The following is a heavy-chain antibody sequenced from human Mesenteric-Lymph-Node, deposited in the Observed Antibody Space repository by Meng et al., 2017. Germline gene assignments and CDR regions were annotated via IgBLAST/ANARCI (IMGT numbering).Heavy chain of an antibody. J-gene: IGHJ5*02. CDR1: GGSISTSGYY. CDR3: VRSSGWVKTGFDP. D-gene: IGHD6-19*01. V-gene: IGHV4-39*01. CDR2: IGHSGFT. Sequence: QVQWQESGSGLVKPSQTLSLTCAVSGGSISTSGYYWGWIRQPPGKGLEWIGSIGHSGFTYYTPSLKSRVTVSIDTSRNQFSLWLTSVTAADTAVYYCVRSSGWVKTGFDPWGQGTLVTVSS.